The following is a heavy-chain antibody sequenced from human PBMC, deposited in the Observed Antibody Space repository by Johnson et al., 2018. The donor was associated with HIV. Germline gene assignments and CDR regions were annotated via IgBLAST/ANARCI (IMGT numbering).Heavy chain of an antibody. CDR1: GFTFSSYA. Sequence: VQLVESGGGLVKPGGSLRLSCAASGFTFSSYAMHWVRQAPGKGLEWVSVIYSGGSTYYADSVKGRFTISRDNSKNTLYLQMNSLRAEDTAVYYCARDKGLGDAFDIWGQGTMVTVSS. V-gene: IGHV3-66*01. D-gene: IGHD3-16*01. CDR3: ARDKGLGDAFDI. J-gene: IGHJ3*02. CDR2: IYSGGST.